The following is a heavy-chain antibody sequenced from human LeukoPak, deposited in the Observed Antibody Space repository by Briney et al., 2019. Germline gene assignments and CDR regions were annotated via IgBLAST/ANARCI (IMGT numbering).Heavy chain of an antibody. Sequence: GGSLRLSCAASVFTLSSYSMNWVRQALWKGREWVSSISSSSSYIYYADSVKGRFSISRDNAKNSLYLQMNSLRAEDTAVYYCASLGYSYGLASWGQGTLVTVSS. CDR2: ISSSSSYI. D-gene: IGHD5-18*01. CDR1: VFTLSSYS. CDR3: ASLGYSYGLAS. V-gene: IGHV3-21*01. J-gene: IGHJ5*02.